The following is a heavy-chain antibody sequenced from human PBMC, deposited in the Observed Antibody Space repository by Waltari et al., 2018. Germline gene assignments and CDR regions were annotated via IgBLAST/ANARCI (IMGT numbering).Heavy chain of an antibody. D-gene: IGHD6-13*01. CDR1: GGSISSSSYY. CDR3: ARLGRPAAANY. CDR2: NYYSGST. J-gene: IGHJ4*02. Sequence: QLQLQESGPGLVKPSETLSLTCTVSGGSISSSSYYWGWIRQPPGKGLEWIGSNYYSGSTSYNPSLKIRVTISVDTSKNQFSLKLSSVTAADTAVYYCARLGRPAAANYWGQGTLVTVSS. V-gene: IGHV4-39*01.